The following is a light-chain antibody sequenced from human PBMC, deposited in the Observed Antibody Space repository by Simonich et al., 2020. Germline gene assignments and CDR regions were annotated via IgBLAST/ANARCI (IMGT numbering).Light chain of an antibody. CDR2: KVS. J-gene: IGKJ1*01. V-gene: IGKV2-30*02. CDR3: MQGTHWPWT. Sequence: DVVMTQSPLSLPVTLGQPASLSCRSLQSLVHRDGNTYWNWFQQRPGQAPRRLIYKVSNRESGVPDRCSGSGSGTDFTLKISRVEAEDVGVYYCMQGTHWPWTFGQGTKVEIK. CDR1: QSLVHRDGNTY.